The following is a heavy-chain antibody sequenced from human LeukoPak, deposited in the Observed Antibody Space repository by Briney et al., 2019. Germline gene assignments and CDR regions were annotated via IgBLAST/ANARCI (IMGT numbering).Heavy chain of an antibody. CDR2: IYYSGST. J-gene: IGHJ4*02. V-gene: IGHV4-39*01. D-gene: IGHD2-21*02. CDR1: GGSISSSSYY. CDR3: ARLDCGGDCHIDY. Sequence: SETLSLTCTVSGGSISSSSYYWGWIRQPPGKGPEWIGSIYYSGSTYYNPSLKSRVTISVDTSKNQFSLKLSSVTAADTAVYYCARLDCGGDCHIDYWGQGTLVTVSS.